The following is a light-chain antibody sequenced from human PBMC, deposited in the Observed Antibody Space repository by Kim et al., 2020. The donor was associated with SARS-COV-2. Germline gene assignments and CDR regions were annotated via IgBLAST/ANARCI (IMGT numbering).Light chain of an antibody. Sequence: EIVLTQSPGTLSLSPGERATLSCRASQSVSSNSLAWYQQKPGQAPRLLIYGASSRATGIPDRFSGRGSGTDFTLIISRLEPEDFAVYYCQQYDSSLYTFGQGTKLEL. CDR2: GAS. J-gene: IGKJ2*01. V-gene: IGKV3-20*01. CDR3: QQYDSSLYT. CDR1: QSVSSNS.